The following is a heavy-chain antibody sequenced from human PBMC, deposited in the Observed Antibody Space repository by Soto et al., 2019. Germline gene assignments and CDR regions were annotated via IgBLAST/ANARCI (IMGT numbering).Heavy chain of an antibody. D-gene: IGHD2-8*01. J-gene: IGHJ5*02. CDR3: ESLTNGRPGDA. V-gene: IGHV4-39*01. CDR1: GDSISNNHYH. CDR2: VYSNGHT. Sequence: XETLSLPFTVSGDSISNNHYHWGWTRQPPGKGLEWIGTVYSNGHTYHNPSLKSRLAMAVDTSKNQFSLSLISVTAADTAVYFCESLTNGRPGDAWGQGTLVTVSS.